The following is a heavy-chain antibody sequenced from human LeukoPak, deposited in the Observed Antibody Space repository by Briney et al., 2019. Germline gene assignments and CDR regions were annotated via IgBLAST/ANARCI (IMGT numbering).Heavy chain of an antibody. CDR2: INPTHGGT. Sequence: ASVKVSCKASGYTFTGYYIHWVRQAPGQGLEWMGWINPTHGGTNYAQKFQGRVTMTRGTSISTAYMEVSRLRSDDTAMYYCAIVTTADGYWGQGTLLTVSS. D-gene: IGHD4-17*01. CDR3: AIVTTADGY. V-gene: IGHV1-2*02. J-gene: IGHJ4*02. CDR1: GYTFTGYY.